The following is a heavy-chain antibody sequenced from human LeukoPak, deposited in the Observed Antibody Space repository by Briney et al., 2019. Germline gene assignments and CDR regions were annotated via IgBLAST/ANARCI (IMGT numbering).Heavy chain of an antibody. CDR2: INHSGST. D-gene: IGHD3-3*01. CDR3: ARRITIFGVVIS. J-gene: IGHJ5*02. Sequence: SETLSHTCAVYGGSFSGYYWSWIRQPPGKGLEWIGEINHSGSTNYNPSLKSRVTISVDTSKNQFSLKLSSVTAADTAVYYCARRITIFGVVISWGQGTLVTVSS. CDR1: GGSFSGYY. V-gene: IGHV4-34*01.